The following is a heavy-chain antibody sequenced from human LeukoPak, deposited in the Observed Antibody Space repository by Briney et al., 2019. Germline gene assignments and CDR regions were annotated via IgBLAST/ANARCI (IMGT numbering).Heavy chain of an antibody. CDR1: GFTVSSNY. CDR2: IYSGGST. D-gene: IGHD1-1*01. CDR3: ARGGGDYNPFDY. J-gene: IGHJ4*02. V-gene: IGHV3-53*01. Sequence: GALRLSCAVSGFTVSSNYMSWVRQPPGKGLEWVSVIYSGGSTYYADSVKGRFIVSRDNSKNTLYLQMNSLRAEDTAVYYCARGGGDYNPFDYWGQGTLVTVSS.